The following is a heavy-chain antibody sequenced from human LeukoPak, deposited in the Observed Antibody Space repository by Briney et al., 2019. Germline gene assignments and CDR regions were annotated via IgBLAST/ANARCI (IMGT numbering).Heavy chain of an antibody. V-gene: IGHV3-7*01. CDR1: GFTFSSYW. CDR3: ARVVTMIVVGDFDY. J-gene: IGHJ4*02. Sequence: PGGSLRLSCADSGFTFSSYWMSWVRETPGKGLEWVAHIKEDGSEKYYVDSVKGGFTISREKAKNSLYLQMNSLRAEDTAVYYCARVVTMIVVGDFDYWGQGTLVTVSS. D-gene: IGHD3-22*01. CDR2: IKEDGSEK.